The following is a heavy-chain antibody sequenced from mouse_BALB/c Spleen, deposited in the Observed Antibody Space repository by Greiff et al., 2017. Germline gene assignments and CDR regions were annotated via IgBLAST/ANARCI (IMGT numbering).Heavy chain of an antibody. CDR2: ISDGGSYT. J-gene: IGHJ4*01. CDR1: GFTFSDYY. Sequence: EVQVVESGGGLVKPGGSLKLSCAASGFTFSDYYMYWVRQTPEKRLEWVATISDGGSYTYYPDSVKGRFTISRDNAKNNLYLQMSSLKSEDTAMYYCARGGYYAMDYWGQGTSFTVSS. CDR3: ARGGYYAMDY. V-gene: IGHV5-4*02.